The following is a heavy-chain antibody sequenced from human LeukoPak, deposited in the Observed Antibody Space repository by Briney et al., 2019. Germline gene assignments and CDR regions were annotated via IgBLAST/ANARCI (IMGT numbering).Heavy chain of an antibody. Sequence: SETLSLTCAVYGGSFSDYYWSWIRQPPGKGLEWIGYIYDSGSTNYNPSLKSRVTISVDTSKNQFSLKLSSVTAADTAVYYCARVGGTNYYYYGMDVWGQGTTDTVSS. CDR3: ARVGGTNYYYYGMDV. CDR1: GGSFSDYY. V-gene: IGHV4-59*01. D-gene: IGHD2-2*01. CDR2: IYDSGST. J-gene: IGHJ6*02.